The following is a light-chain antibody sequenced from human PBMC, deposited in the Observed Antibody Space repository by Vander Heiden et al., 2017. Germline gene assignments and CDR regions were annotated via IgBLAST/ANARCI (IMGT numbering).Light chain of an antibody. CDR3: QQYDNSPYT. V-gene: IGKV3-20*01. J-gene: IGKJ2*01. CDR2: AAS. CDR1: QTVSSSY. Sequence: ELVLTQSPGTLSLSPGERATLSCRASQTVSSSYLAWYQQKPGQAPGLLIYAASSRATGIPDRFSGSGSGTDFTLTISRLEPEDFAVYYCQQYDNSPYTFGQGTKLEIK.